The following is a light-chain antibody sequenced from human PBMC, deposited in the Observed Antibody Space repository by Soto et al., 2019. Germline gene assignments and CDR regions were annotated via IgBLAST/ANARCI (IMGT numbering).Light chain of an antibody. CDR1: QSVSSY. CDR2: DAS. Sequence: EIVLTQSPATLSLYPGERATLSCRASQSVSSYLAWYQQKPGQAPRLLIYDASNRATGIPARFSGSGSGTDFTLTISSLEPEDFAVYYCQQRSNWPPRLTVGGGTKVEIK. CDR3: QQRSNWPPRLT. V-gene: IGKV3-11*01. J-gene: IGKJ4*01.